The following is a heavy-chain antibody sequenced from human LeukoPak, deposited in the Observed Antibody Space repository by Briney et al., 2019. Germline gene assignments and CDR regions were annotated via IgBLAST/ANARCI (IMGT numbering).Heavy chain of an antibody. D-gene: IGHD6-6*01. J-gene: IGHJ6*03. CDR1: GFTFSSYA. Sequence: GGSLRLSCAASGFTFSSYAMSWVRQAPGKGLEWVSAISGSGGSTYYADSVKGRFTISRDNSKNTLFLQMNSLRAEDTAVYYCASVKSSSRYYYYYMDVWGKGTTVTVSS. V-gene: IGHV3-23*01. CDR2: ISGSGGST. CDR3: ASVKSSSRYYYYYMDV.